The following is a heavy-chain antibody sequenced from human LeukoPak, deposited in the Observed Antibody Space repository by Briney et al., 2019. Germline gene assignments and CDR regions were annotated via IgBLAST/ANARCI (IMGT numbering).Heavy chain of an antibody. CDR1: GFTFDDYA. CDR3: ARDRAYSYDTTGYLL. Sequence: GGSLRLSCAASGFTFDDYAMHWVRQAPGKGLEWVSGISWNSGSIGYADSVKGRFTISRDNAKSSLYLQMNSLRAEDTAVYYCARDRAYSYDTTGYLLWGQGTLVTVSS. CDR2: ISWNSGSI. D-gene: IGHD3-22*01. J-gene: IGHJ4*02. V-gene: IGHV3-9*01.